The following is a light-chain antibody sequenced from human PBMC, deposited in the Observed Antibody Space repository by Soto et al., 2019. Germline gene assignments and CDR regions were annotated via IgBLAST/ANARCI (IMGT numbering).Light chain of an antibody. CDR3: QLYGRSSFT. V-gene: IGKV3-20*01. CDR1: QSVISTTY. CDR2: GAS. J-gene: IGKJ3*01. Sequence: EIVLTQSPGTLSLSPGERATLSCRASQSVISTTYLAWYQQIPGQAPRLLIYGASSRATGIPDRFSGSGSGTDFTLTISRLEPEDFAVYYCQLYGRSSFTFGPGTKVDI.